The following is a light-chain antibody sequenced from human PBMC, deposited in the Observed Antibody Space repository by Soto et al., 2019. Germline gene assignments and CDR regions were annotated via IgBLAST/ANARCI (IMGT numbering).Light chain of an antibody. CDR2: TAS. Sequence: IRVTHSVSTLSPSVHDRVTLXCRASQSISSWLASYQQKPGKAPKPLIYTASTLQSGVPSRFSGSGAGAEFTITISCLQAEDFASYFCQLFPTLPRPVGQVGNVDI. CDR3: QLFPTLPRP. CDR1: QSISSW. V-gene: IGKV1-5*01. J-gene: IGKJ1*01.